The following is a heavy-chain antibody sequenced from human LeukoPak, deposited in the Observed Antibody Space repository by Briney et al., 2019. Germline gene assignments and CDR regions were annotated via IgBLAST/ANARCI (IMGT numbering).Heavy chain of an antibody. J-gene: IGHJ4*02. D-gene: IGHD6-13*01. CDR1: GFILSSYA. V-gene: IGHV3-23*01. CDR2: ISVSDTT. CDR3: ALSGGSNWYGLEC. Sequence: SGGSLRLSCAASGFILSSYAMSWVGQAPGKGLEWISAISVSDTTYYADSVKGRFTISRDNSKNTLYLQMNSLRAEDTAVYYCALSGGSNWYGLECWGQGTLVTVSS.